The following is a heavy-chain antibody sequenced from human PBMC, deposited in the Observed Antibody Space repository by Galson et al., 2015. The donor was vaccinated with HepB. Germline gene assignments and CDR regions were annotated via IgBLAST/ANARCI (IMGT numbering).Heavy chain of an antibody. D-gene: IGHD3-3*01. Sequence: SLRLSCAASGFTFSSYAMHWVRQAPGKGLEWVAVISYDGTNKYYADSVKGRFTISRDNSKNTLYLQMNSLRAEDTAVYYCSQGITIFGMFDYWGQGTLVTVSS. V-gene: IGHV3-30-3*01. CDR3: SQGITIFGMFDY. CDR2: ISYDGTNK. CDR1: GFTFSSYA. J-gene: IGHJ4*02.